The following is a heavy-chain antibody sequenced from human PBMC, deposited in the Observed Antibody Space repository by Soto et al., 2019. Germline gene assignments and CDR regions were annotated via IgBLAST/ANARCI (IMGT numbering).Heavy chain of an antibody. V-gene: IGHV1-2*02. CDR1: GYTFTGYY. Sequence: ASVKVSCKASGYTFTGYYMHWVRQAPGQGLEWMGWINPNSGGTNYAQKFQGRVTMTRDTSISTAYMELSRLRSDDTAVYYCARDLWGEVAGGSFDICGQGTMVTVSS. CDR2: INPNSGGT. CDR3: ARDLWGEVAGGSFDI. D-gene: IGHD6-19*01. J-gene: IGHJ3*02.